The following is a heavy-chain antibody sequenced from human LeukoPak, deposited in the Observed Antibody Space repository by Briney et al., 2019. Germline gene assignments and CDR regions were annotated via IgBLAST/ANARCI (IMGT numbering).Heavy chain of an antibody. CDR3: ARGLWWFDP. CDR1: GGSISSGSYY. D-gene: IGHD2-21*01. J-gene: IGHJ5*02. Sequence: SQTLSLTCTVSGGSISSGSYYWSWIRQPAGKGLEWIGRIYTSGSTNYNPSLKSRVTMSVDTSKNQFSLKLSSVTAADTAVYYCARGLWWFDPWGQGTLVTVSS. V-gene: IGHV4-61*02. CDR2: IYTSGST.